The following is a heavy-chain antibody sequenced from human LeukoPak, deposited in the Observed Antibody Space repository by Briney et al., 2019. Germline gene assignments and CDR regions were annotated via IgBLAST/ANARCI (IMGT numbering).Heavy chain of an antibody. Sequence: PSQTLSLTCTVSGGSISNTDSYWSWIRQHPGKGLEWIGYIYYSGSTYYNPSLKSRVTISVDTSKNQFSLKLSSVTAADTAVYYCARDGEGYCSGGSCYLPPVDAFDIWGQGTMVTVSS. D-gene: IGHD2-15*01. V-gene: IGHV4-31*03. CDR1: GGSISNTDSY. CDR3: ARDGEGYCSGGSCYLPPVDAFDI. CDR2: IYYSGST. J-gene: IGHJ3*02.